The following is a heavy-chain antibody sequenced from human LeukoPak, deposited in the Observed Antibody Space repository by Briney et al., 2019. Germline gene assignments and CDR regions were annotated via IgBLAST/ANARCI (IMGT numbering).Heavy chain of an antibody. Sequence: GGSLRLSCAASGFTFSEYWMHWVRQAPGKGLAWVSHINRDGGLTNYADSVKGRFTVSRDNARNILYLQMDSLRAEDTARYFCAREEHRFAAAGTSAFDLGGQGTLVTVSP. D-gene: IGHD6-13*01. CDR3: AREEHRFAAAGTSAFDL. V-gene: IGHV3-74*01. CDR1: GFTFSEYW. J-gene: IGHJ3*01. CDR2: INRDGGLT.